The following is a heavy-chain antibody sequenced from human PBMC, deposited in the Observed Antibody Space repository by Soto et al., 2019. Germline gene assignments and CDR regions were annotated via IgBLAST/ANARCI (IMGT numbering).Heavy chain of an antibody. V-gene: IGHV4-31*03. J-gene: IGHJ3*02. Sequence: SETLSLTCTVSGGSISSGGYCWSWIRQHPGKGLKWIGYIYYSGSTYYNPSLKSRVTISVDTSKNQFSLKLSSVTAADTAVYYCARDQAKYSRSDAFDIWGQGTMVTVS. CDR1: GGSISSGGYC. D-gene: IGHD6-6*01. CDR2: IYYSGST. CDR3: ARDQAKYSRSDAFDI.